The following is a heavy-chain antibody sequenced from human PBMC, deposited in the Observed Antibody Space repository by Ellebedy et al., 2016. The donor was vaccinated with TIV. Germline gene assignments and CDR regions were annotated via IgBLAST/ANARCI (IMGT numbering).Heavy chain of an antibody. Sequence: SETLSLTCAVYGGSFSGYYWSWIRQPPGKGLEWIGEINHSGSTNYNPSLKSRVTVSVDTSKNQFSLKLSSVTAADTAVYYCARDWHHYGSGKNWFDPWGQGTLVTVSS. CDR2: INHSGST. D-gene: IGHD3-10*01. CDR1: GGSFSGYY. CDR3: ARDWHHYGSGKNWFDP. V-gene: IGHV4-34*01. J-gene: IGHJ5*02.